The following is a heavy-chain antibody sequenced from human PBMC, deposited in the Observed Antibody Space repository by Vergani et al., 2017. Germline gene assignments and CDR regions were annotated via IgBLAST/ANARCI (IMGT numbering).Heavy chain of an antibody. CDR2: IYHSGST. Sequence: QVQLQQWGAGLLKPSETLSLTCAVSGGSISSGGYSWSWIRQPPGKGLEWIGYIYHSGSTYYNPSLKSRVTISVDRSKNQFSLKLSSVTAADTAVYYCARGRYYGSGSASGFDPWGQGTLVTVSS. D-gene: IGHD3-10*01. J-gene: IGHJ5*02. V-gene: IGHV4-30-2*01. CDR3: ARGRYYGSGSASGFDP. CDR1: GGSISSGGYS.